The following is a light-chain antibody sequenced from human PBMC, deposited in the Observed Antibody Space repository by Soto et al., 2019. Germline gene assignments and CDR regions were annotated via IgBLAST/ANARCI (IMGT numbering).Light chain of an antibody. V-gene: IGKV3-20*01. Sequence: ETVLTQSPGTLSLSPGERATVSCRASQSVGGSSLAWYQQRPGQAPRLLIYDTSKRATGIPDRFSGSGSGTDFTLTIRRLEPEDCAVYYCQQYQNSPRTFGQGTKVEIK. J-gene: IGKJ1*01. CDR2: DTS. CDR3: QQYQNSPRT. CDR1: QSVGGSS.